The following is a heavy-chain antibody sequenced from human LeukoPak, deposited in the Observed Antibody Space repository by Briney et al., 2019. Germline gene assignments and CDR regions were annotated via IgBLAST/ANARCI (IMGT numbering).Heavy chain of an antibody. J-gene: IGHJ4*02. V-gene: IGHV3-23*01. Sequence: GGSLRLSCAASGFTFRTYAMTWVRHAPGEGLEWVSAIGPSGRSTYYADSVRGRFTISRDNSKNTLYLQMNSLRAEDTAIYYCAKDPMVRGATYDYWGQGTLVTVSS. CDR3: AKDPMVRGATYDY. CDR1: GFTFRTYA. CDR2: IGPSGRST. D-gene: IGHD3-10*01.